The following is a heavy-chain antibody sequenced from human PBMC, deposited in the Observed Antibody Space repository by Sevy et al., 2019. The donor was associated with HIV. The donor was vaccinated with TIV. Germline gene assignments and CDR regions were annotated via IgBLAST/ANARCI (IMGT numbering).Heavy chain of an antibody. V-gene: IGHV4-59*01. Sequence: SETLSLTCTVSGGSFSSYYWSWIRQSPGKGLEWIGYIYYNGTTNSSPSLRRRVTISPHTSNSQFSLKLKSVTAADTAVYYCARGKVLFDYWGQGTLVTVSS. CDR3: ARGKVLFDY. J-gene: IGHJ4*02. CDR1: GGSFSSYY. CDR2: IYYNGTT. D-gene: IGHD1-20*01.